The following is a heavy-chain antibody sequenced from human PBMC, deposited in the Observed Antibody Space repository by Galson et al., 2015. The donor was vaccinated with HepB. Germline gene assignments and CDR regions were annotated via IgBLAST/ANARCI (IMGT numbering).Heavy chain of an antibody. CDR1: GYTFVSHS. V-gene: IGHV1-18*04. CDR3: ARGRGGQWLAPFDY. J-gene: IGHJ4*02. Sequence: SVKVSCKASGYTFVSHSLNWVRQAPGHGLEWVGWISGGHDNINYAEKVKGRFTLTRDKSKNTAYMELKILRYDDTAVYYCARGRGGQWLAPFDYWGQGSLVTVSS. D-gene: IGHD6-19*01. CDR2: ISGGHDNI.